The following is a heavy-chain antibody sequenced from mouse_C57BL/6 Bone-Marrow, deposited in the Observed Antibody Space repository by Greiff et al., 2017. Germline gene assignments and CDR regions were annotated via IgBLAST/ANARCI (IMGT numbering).Heavy chain of an antibody. CDR3: ARTYRGSRWYFDV. CDR1: GYTFTSYW. CDR2: IDPSDSET. Sequence: QVQLQQSGAELVRPGSSVKLSCKASGYTFTSYWMRWVKQRPIQGLEWIGNIDPSDSETHYNQKFKDKATLTVDKSSSTAYMQLSSLTSEDSAVDYGARTYRGSRWYFDVWGTGTTVTVSS. D-gene: IGHD1-1*01. V-gene: IGHV1-52*01. J-gene: IGHJ1*03.